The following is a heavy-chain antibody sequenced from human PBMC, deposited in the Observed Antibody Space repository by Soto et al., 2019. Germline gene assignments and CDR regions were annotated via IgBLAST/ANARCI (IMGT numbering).Heavy chain of an antibody. V-gene: IGHV3-48*01. CDR2: ISSSSSTI. CDR3: ARDNSY. J-gene: IGHJ4*02. Sequence: PGGSLRLSCAASGFTFGDYTMNWVRQAPGKGLEWLSYISSSSSTIYYADSVKGRFTISRDNAKNSLYLQMNSLRAEDTAVYYCARDNSYWGQGTLVTVSS. CDR1: GFTFGDYT.